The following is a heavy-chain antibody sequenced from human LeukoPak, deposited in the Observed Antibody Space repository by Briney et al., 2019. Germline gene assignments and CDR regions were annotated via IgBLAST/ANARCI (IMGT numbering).Heavy chain of an antibody. D-gene: IGHD5-24*01. J-gene: IGHJ4*02. CDR3: ASGAWATRLHS. V-gene: IGHV4-34*12. CDR1: GESLNYYY. CDR2: VFDGKTT. Sequence: PPDTLSLTCAVYGESLNYYYWSWIRQSPQKGLKWIGEVFDGKTTNYNPSLQSRVTISAVTSSNQFSRNLKSVTGADTAVYYCASGAWATRLHSWAQGTLVIVSS.